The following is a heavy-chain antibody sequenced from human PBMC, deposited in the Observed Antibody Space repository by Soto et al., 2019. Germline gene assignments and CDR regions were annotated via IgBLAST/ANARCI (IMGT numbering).Heavy chain of an antibody. CDR2: IRSSGSTI. CDR1: GFTFSSYE. CDR3: ARRDGYHYRPRALGFDY. J-gene: IGHJ4*02. V-gene: IGHV3-48*03. D-gene: IGHD5-12*01. Sequence: EVQLVESGGGLVQPGGSLRLSCAASGFTFSSYEMNWVRQAPGKGLEWVSYIRSSGSTIYYADSVKGRLTISRDNAKNSLYLQMNRLRAEDTAVYYCARRDGYHYRPRALGFDYWGQGTLVTVSS.